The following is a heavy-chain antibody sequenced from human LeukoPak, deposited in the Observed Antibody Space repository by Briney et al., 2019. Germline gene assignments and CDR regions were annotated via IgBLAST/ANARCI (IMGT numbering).Heavy chain of an antibody. Sequence: GRSLRLSCAASGFTFDDYAMHWVRQAPGKGLEWVAVISYDGSNKYYADSVKGRFTISRDNSKNTLYLQMNSLRAEDTAVYYCARDRFQQLVPWFDPWGQGTLVTVSS. CDR3: ARDRFQQLVPWFDP. V-gene: IGHV3-30-3*01. J-gene: IGHJ5*02. CDR1: GFTFDDYA. D-gene: IGHD6-13*01. CDR2: ISYDGSNK.